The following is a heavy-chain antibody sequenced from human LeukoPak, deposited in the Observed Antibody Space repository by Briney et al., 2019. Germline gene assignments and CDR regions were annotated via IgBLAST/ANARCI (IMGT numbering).Heavy chain of an antibody. Sequence: SETLSLTCAVYGGSFSGYYWSWIRQPRGKGLEWIGEINHSGSTNYNPSLKSRVTISVDTSKNQFSLKLSSVTAADTAVYYCARGYYYDSSGYLGYWGQGTLVTVSS. D-gene: IGHD3-22*01. CDR1: GGSFSGYY. V-gene: IGHV4-34*01. CDR2: INHSGST. J-gene: IGHJ4*02. CDR3: ARGYYYDSSGYLGY.